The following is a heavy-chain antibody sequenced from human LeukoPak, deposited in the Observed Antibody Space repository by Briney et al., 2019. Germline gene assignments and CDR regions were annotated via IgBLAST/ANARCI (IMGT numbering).Heavy chain of an antibody. CDR1: GFTVSSNY. CDR3: ARDNWVGAAGTVDYYYYGMDV. CDR2: IYSGGST. Sequence: GGSLRLSCAASGFTVSSNYMSWVRQAPGKGLEWVSVIYSGGSTYYADSVKGRFTISRDNSKNTLYLQMNSLRAEDTAVYYCARDNWVGAAGTVDYYYYGMDVWGQRTTVTVSS. D-gene: IGHD6-13*01. V-gene: IGHV3-53*01. J-gene: IGHJ6*02.